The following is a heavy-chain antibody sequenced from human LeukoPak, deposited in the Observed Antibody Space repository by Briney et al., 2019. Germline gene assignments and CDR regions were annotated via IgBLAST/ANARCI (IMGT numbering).Heavy chain of an antibody. CDR1: GFTFSSYA. Sequence: GGSLRLSCAASGFTFSSYAMSWVRQAPGKGLEWVSAISGSGGSTYYADSVKGRFTISRDNSKNTLYLQMNSLRAEDTAVYYCAKDRSYYDSSAYYTDYWGQGTLVTVSS. V-gene: IGHV3-23*01. J-gene: IGHJ4*02. CDR2: ISGSGGST. D-gene: IGHD3-22*01. CDR3: AKDRSYYDSSAYYTDY.